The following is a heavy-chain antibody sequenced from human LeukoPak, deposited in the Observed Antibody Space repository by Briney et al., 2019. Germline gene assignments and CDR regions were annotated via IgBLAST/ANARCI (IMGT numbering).Heavy chain of an antibody. CDR2: IIPIFGTA. CDR1: GYTFTSSD. D-gene: IGHD4-17*01. CDR3: ARDGSGDYAPGY. Sequence: GASVKVSCKASGYTFTSSDINWVRQATGQGLEWMGGIIPIFGTANYAQKFQGRVTITADESTSTAYMELSSLRSEDTAVYYCARDGSGDYAPGYWGRGTLVTVSS. V-gene: IGHV1-69*13. J-gene: IGHJ4*02.